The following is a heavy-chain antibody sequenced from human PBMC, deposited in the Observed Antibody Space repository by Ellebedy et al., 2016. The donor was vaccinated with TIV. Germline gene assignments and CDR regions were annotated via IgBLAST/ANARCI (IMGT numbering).Heavy chain of an antibody. CDR2: TWADGHNT. J-gene: IGHJ3*02. D-gene: IGHD3-22*01. V-gene: IGHV3-33*08. Sequence: GESLKISCAASGFTFSSYAMHWVRQSPVKGLEWVAVTWADGHNTYYADSVKGRFTVSRDTSKNSLYLQMDSLRDEDTAMYYCARQSVVFFSNRFENAFDIWGQGTMVTVSS. CDR1: GFTFSSYA. CDR3: ARQSVVFFSNRFENAFDI.